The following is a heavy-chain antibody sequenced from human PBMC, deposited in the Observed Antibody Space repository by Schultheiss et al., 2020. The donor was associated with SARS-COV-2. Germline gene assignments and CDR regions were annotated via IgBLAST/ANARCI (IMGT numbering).Heavy chain of an antibody. CDR2: INHSGST. V-gene: IGHV4-34*01. D-gene: IGHD6-6*01. Sequence: SETLSLTCAVYGGSFSGYYWSWIRQPPGKGLEWIGEINHSGSTNYNPSLKSRVTISVDTSKNQFSLKLSSETAADTAVYYCARGDRYSSSMSSLDYWGQGTLVPSPQ. J-gene: IGHJ4*02. CDR1: GGSFSGYY. CDR3: ARGDRYSSSMSSLDY.